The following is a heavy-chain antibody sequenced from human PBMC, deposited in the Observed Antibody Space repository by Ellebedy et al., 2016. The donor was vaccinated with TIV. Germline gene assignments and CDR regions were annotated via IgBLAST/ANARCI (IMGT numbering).Heavy chain of an antibody. V-gene: IGHV3-48*01. CDR2: ISSSSSTI. CDR3: AAAAGAGDDAFDI. Sequence: GESLKISCAASGFTFSSYAMNWVRQAPGKGLEWVSYISSSSSTIYYADSVKGRFTISRDKAKNSLYLQMNSLRAEDTAVYYCAAAAGAGDDAFDIWGQGTMVTVSS. CDR1: GFTFSSYA. J-gene: IGHJ3*02. D-gene: IGHD6-13*01.